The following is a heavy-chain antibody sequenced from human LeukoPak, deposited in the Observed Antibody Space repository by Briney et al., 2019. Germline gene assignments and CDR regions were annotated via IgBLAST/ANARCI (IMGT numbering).Heavy chain of an antibody. CDR3: ARVSGPSNYYYYYGMDV. V-gene: IGHV3-11*06. Sequence: PGGSLRLSCAASGFTLSDYYMSWIRQAPGKGLEWVSSISSSSSYTNYADSVKGRFTISRDNAKNSLYLQMNSLRAEDTAVYYCARVSGPSNYYYYYGMDVWGQGTTVTVSS. J-gene: IGHJ6*02. D-gene: IGHD1-14*01. CDR1: GFTLSDYY. CDR2: ISSSSSYT.